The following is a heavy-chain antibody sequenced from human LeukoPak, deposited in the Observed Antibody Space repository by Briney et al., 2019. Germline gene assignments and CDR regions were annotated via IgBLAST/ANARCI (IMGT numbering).Heavy chain of an antibody. CDR1: GFTFDDYG. Sequence: GGSLRLSCAASGFTFDDYGMSWVRQAPGKGLEWVSGINWNGGSTGYTDSVKGRFTISRDNSKNTLYLQMNSLRAEDTAVYYCAKDGATMIVVVITHAEYFQHWGQGTLVTVSS. V-gene: IGHV3-20*04. CDR3: AKDGATMIVVVITHAEYFQH. CDR2: INWNGGST. J-gene: IGHJ1*01. D-gene: IGHD3-22*01.